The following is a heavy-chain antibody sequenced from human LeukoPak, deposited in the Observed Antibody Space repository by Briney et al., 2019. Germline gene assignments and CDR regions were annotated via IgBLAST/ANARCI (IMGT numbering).Heavy chain of an antibody. Sequence: GGSLRLSCATSGFTFTTYWMNWVRQAPGKGLEWVANIKQDGSEKYYVDSVKGRFTISRDNAKNSLYLQMNSLRAEDTAVYYCARDVGRGMDVWGKGTTVTVSS. J-gene: IGHJ6*04. CDR1: GFTFTTYW. CDR2: IKQDGSEK. V-gene: IGHV3-7*03. CDR3: ARDVGRGMDV. D-gene: IGHD3-16*01.